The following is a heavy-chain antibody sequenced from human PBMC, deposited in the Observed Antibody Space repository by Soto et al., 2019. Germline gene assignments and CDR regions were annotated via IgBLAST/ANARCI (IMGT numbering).Heavy chain of an antibody. J-gene: IGHJ4*02. CDR1: GFTFSSYA. D-gene: IGHD3-9*01. V-gene: IGHV3-23*01. Sequence: GGSLRLSCAASGFTFSSYAMSWVRQAPGKGLEWVSAISGSGGSTYYADSVKGRFTISRDNSKNTLYLQMNSLRAEDTAVYYCAKEGIYYDILTGYYFNDYWGQGTLVTVSS. CDR2: ISGSGGST. CDR3: AKEGIYYDILTGYYFNDY.